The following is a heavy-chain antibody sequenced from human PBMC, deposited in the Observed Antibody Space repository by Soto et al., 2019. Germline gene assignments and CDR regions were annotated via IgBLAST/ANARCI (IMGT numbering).Heavy chain of an antibody. Sequence: PSETLSLTCTVSGGSISSGGYYWSWIRQHPGKGLEWVGYSYYTGSSYYNPSLKSRVTISVDTSKNQFSLKLTSMTAADTAMYYCARMRAAGTFDYWGQGTLVTVSS. CDR1: GGSISSGGYY. CDR3: ARMRAAGTFDY. D-gene: IGHD6-13*01. V-gene: IGHV4-31*03. CDR2: SYYTGSS. J-gene: IGHJ4*02.